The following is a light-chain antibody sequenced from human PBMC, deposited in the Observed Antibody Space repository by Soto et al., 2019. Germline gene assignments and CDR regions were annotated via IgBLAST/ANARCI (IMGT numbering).Light chain of an antibody. CDR1: QGISSY. Sequence: IQLAQSPSSLSASVGDRVTITCRASQGISSYLGWYQQKPGKAPNLLIYAASTLQSGVPSRFSGGGSGTDFTLTISSLQPDDFAAYYCQQYSTLWTFGQGTKWIS. CDR2: AAS. V-gene: IGKV1-9*01. J-gene: IGKJ1*01. CDR3: QQYSTLWT.